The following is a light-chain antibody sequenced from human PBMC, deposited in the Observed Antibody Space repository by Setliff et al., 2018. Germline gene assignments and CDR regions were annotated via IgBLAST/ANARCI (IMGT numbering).Light chain of an antibody. V-gene: IGLV2-14*01. CDR3: SSYTGSNSHV. CDR2: DVG. CDR1: SSDVGGYNH. J-gene: IGLJ1*01. Sequence: QSALTQPASVSGSPGQSITISCTGSSSDVGGYNHVSWYQQHPGKAPKLMIYDVGKRPSGASDRFSGSKSGNTASLTISGLQAEDEADYYCSSYTGSNSHVFGTGTKGTVL.